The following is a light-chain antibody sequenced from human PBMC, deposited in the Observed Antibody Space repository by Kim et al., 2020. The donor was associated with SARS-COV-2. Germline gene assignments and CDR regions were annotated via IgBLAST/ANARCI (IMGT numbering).Light chain of an antibody. V-gene: IGLV3-1*01. Sequence: SYELTQPPSVSVSLGQTASITCSGDKLGDKYACWYQQKPGQSPVLVIYQDSKRPSGIPERFSGSNSGNTATLTISGTQAVDEADYYCQAWDSSTEVFGTG. CDR3: QAWDSSTEV. CDR1: KLGDKY. CDR2: QDS. J-gene: IGLJ1*01.